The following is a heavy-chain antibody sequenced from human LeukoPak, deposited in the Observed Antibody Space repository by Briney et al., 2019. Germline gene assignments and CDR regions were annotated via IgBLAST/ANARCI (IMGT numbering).Heavy chain of an antibody. Sequence: SETLSLTCAVSGGSISGYYWSWIRQPAGKGLEWVGRIYTNWTTYYSPSLKSRLTMSVDTSKNQFSLKLSCVPAAVTAVYYCGREQWLAFDYGGQGTLVTVSS. J-gene: IGHJ4*02. D-gene: IGHD6-19*01. V-gene: IGHV4-4*07. CDR2: IYTNWTT. CDR1: GGSISGYY. CDR3: GREQWLAFDY.